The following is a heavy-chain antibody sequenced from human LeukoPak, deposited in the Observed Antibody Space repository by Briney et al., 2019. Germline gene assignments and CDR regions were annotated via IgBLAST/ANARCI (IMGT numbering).Heavy chain of an antibody. J-gene: IGHJ4*02. Sequence: SETLSLTCNVSGGSITSYYWSWIRQPPGKGLEWIGVIYYTGRTDYNSSHKSRVTISVDTSRSQFSLKLSSVTTADTAVYYCARAPPRGVGPTHFDYWGQGILVTVSS. D-gene: IGHD1-26*01. CDR1: GGSITSYY. CDR3: ARAPPRGVGPTHFDY. CDR2: IYYTGRT. V-gene: IGHV4-59*01.